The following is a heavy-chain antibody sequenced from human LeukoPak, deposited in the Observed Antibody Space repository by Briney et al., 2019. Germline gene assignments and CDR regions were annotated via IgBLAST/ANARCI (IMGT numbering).Heavy chain of an antibody. CDR3: VKVYPTLTTSSVLGN. J-gene: IGHJ4*01. CDR2: ISYDGKLQ. Sequence: GGSLRLSCEASGFIFSNYAIHWVRQAPGKGLEWVAAISYDGKLQHYVDPVKGRFTISRDNSKNTVYLQIDNLRNEDSAVCYCVKVYPTLTTSSVLGNWGQGTLVIVSS. D-gene: IGHD4-17*01. V-gene: IGHV3-30*18. CDR1: GFIFSNYA.